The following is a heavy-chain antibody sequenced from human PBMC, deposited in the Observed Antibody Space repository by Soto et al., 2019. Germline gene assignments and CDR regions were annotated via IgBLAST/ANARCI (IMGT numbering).Heavy chain of an antibody. CDR2: INAGNGNT. CDR3: AIDEDIVATTPFDY. J-gene: IGHJ4*02. D-gene: IGHD5-12*01. Sequence: ASVKVSCKASGYTFNSYAMHWVRQATGHRLEWMGWINAGNGNTKYSQKFHGRVTITRDTSASTAYMELSSLRSEDTAVYDCAIDEDIVATTPFDYWGQGTLVTVSS. CDR1: GYTFNSYA. V-gene: IGHV1-3*01.